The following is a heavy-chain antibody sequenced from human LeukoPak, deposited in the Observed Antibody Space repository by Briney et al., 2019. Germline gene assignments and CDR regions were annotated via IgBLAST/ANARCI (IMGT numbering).Heavy chain of an antibody. V-gene: IGHV3-23*01. CDR3: ANSEDTAMVFGGFDP. Sequence: GVSLRLSCAASGFTFSSYAMSWVRQAPGKGLEWVSAISGSGGSTYYADSVKGRFTISRDNSKNTLYLQMNSLRAEDTAVYYCANSEDTAMVFGGFDPWGQGTLVTVSS. D-gene: IGHD5-18*01. CDR1: GFTFSSYA. CDR2: ISGSGGST. J-gene: IGHJ5*02.